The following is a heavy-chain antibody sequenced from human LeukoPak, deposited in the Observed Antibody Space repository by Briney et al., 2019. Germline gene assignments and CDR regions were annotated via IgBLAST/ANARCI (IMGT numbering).Heavy chain of an antibody. CDR3: ARDPALHDYGDYPGVGFDY. CDR2: INSDGINT. V-gene: IGHV3-74*01. J-gene: IGHJ4*02. CDR1: GFTFSSYW. D-gene: IGHD4-17*01. Sequence: GGSLRLSCAASGFTFSSYWMSWVRQAPGKGLVWVSRINSDGINTSYADSVKGRFTISRDNAKNTLNLQMNSLRAEDTAVYYCARDPALHDYGDYPGVGFDYWGQGTLVTVSS.